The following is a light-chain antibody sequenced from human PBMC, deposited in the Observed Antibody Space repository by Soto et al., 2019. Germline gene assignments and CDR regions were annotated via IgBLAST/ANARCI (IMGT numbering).Light chain of an antibody. CDR2: ENN. CDR1: SSNIGNNF. V-gene: IGLV1-51*02. Sequence: QTALTQPPSVSAAPGQKVTISCSGSSSNIGNNFVSWYQQFPGTAPKFLIYENNKRPSGIPDRFSGSKSGTSATLGITGLQTGDEADYYCGTWDSSLGAGVFGGGTKVTVL. J-gene: IGLJ3*02. CDR3: GTWDSSLGAGV.